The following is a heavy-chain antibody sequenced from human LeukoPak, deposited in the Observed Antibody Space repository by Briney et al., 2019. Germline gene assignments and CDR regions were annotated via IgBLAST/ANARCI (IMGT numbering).Heavy chain of an antibody. CDR1: AGSINSGAYY. D-gene: IGHD2-15*01. CDR3: PGCSGGSPIDAFHI. Sequence: SETRSLTCTVAAGSINSGAYYWSWIRQHPGKGREWIGYIYHNGSNYYNPSLKSRVTISVDTSKNQFSLKLSSVTAADTAVYYCPGCSGGSPIDAFHIWGQGTMVTVSS. J-gene: IGHJ3*02. V-gene: IGHV4-31*03. CDR2: IYHNGSN.